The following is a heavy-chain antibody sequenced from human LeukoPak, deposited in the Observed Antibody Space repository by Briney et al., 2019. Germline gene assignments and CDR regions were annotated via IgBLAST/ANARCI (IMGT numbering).Heavy chain of an antibody. Sequence: SETLSHTCAVSGGSISSGGYSWSWIRQPAGKGLEWIGRIYSSGSTYYNPSLKSRVTMSVDTSKNQFSLKLSSVTAADTAVYYCARGQYSSSWYVTNHVDWFDPWGQGTLVTVSS. J-gene: IGHJ5*02. CDR2: IYSSGST. CDR3: ARGQYSSSWYVTNHVDWFDP. V-gene: IGHV4-61*02. CDR1: GGSISSGGYS. D-gene: IGHD6-13*01.